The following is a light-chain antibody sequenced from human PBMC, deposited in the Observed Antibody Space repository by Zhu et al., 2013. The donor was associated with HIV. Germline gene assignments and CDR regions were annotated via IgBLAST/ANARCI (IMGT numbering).Light chain of an antibody. CDR1: ETIRNNY. V-gene: IGKV3-20*01. CDR3: QQYDNSPFT. CDR2: DAS. J-gene: IGKJ3*01. Sequence: EILLTQSPGTLSLSPGERATLSCRTSETIRNNYLAWYQHKPGRAPSLLIYDASSRATGIPDRFRGSGSGTDFTLSINTVEPEDFAVYYCQQYDNSPFTFGPGTKVDIK.